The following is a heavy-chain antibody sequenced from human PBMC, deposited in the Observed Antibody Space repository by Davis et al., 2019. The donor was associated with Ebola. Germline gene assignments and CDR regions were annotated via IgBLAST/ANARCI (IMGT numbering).Heavy chain of an antibody. CDR2: ITWNGNSR. Sequence: LSLTCAASGFTFDDYSMHWVRQAPGKGLEWVSGITWNGNSRGYADSVKGRFTISRDNAKSSLYLQLNSLTPEDTALYYCARFAVTTSHFDYWGQGTLVTVSS. CDR3: ARFAVTTSHFDY. CDR1: GFTFDDYS. D-gene: IGHD4-11*01. J-gene: IGHJ4*02. V-gene: IGHV3-9*01.